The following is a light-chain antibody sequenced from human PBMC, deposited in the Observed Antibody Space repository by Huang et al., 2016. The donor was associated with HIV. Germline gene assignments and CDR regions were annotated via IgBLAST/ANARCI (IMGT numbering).Light chain of an antibody. J-gene: IGKJ3*01. V-gene: IGKV3-20*01. CDR2: GAS. Sequence: EIVLTQSPGTLSLSPGDTATLSCRASQSVISSYLAWYQQRPGQSPRLLMYGASSRATGIPDRFSGSGSVTEYTLTINSLEPEDSAIYFCQHYGRSPPFTFGPGTRLHIK. CDR3: QHYGRSPPFT. CDR1: QSVISSY.